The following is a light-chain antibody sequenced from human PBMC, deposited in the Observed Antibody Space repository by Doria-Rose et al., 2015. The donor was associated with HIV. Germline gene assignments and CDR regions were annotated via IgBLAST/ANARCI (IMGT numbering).Light chain of an antibody. V-gene: IGKV3-11*01. CDR1: QIVTSS. CDR2: DAS. CDR3: QQYYTTPRA. Sequence: EIVMTQSPVTLSLYPGERAAVSCRASQIVTSSLVWYQQRSGQPPRLLIYDASNRATGVPARFSGSGSGTDFTLTISSLEPEDSAVYYCQQYYTTPRAFGQGTKLEIK. J-gene: IGKJ2*01.